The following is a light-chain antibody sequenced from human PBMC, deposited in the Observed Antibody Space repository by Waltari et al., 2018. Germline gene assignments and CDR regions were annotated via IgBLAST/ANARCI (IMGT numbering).Light chain of an antibody. V-gene: IGKV3-11*01. CDR2: DAS. J-gene: IGKJ2*01. CDR3: QQRSNWPS. Sequence: EIVLTQSPATLSLSPGERATLSCRASQSVSSYLAWYQQKPGQAPRLLIYDASTRATGIPARFSGSGSGTDFTLTISSLEPKDVAVYYCQQRSNWPSFGQGTKLEIK. CDR1: QSVSSY.